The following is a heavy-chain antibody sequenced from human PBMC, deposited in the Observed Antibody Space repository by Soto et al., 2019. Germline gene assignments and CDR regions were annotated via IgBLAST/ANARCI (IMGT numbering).Heavy chain of an antibody. CDR2: IYHSGST. CDR1: GGSISSSNW. V-gene: IGHV4-4*02. J-gene: IGHJ2*01. D-gene: IGHD2-15*01. CDR3: ARTGDIVVVVAATDWYFDL. Sequence: QVQLQESGPGLVKPSGTLSLTCAVSGGSISSSNWWSWVRQPPGKGLEWIGEIYHSGSTNYNPSLKSRVPISVDKSKNQFSLKLSSVTAADTAVYYCARTGDIVVVVAATDWYFDLWGRGTLVTVSS.